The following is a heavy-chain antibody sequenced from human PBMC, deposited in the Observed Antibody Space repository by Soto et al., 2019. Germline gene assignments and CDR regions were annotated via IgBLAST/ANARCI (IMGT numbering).Heavy chain of an antibody. CDR1: GFTFSSYG. CDR3: ASDAVAGFDP. D-gene: IGHD6-19*01. J-gene: IGHJ5*02. Sequence: GGSLRLSCAASGFTFSSYGMHWVRQAPGKGLEWVAVISYDGSNKYYADSVKGRFTISRDNSKNTLYLQMNSLRAEVTAVYYCASDAVAGFDPWGQGTLVTVSS. CDR2: ISYDGSNK. V-gene: IGHV3-30*03.